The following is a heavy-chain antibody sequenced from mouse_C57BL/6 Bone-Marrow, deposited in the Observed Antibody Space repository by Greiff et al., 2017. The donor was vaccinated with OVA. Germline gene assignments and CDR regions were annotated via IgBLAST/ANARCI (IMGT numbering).Heavy chain of an antibody. CDR2: INPGSGGT. J-gene: IGHJ4*01. D-gene: IGHD2-1*01. CDR1: GYAFTNYL. CDR3: ARDGNYAWDYYAMDY. V-gene: IGHV1-54*01. Sequence: VQLQQSGAELVRPGTSVKVSCKASGYAFTNYLIAWVKQRPGQGLEWIGVINPGSGGTNYNEKFKGKATLTADKSSSTAYMQLSSLTSEDSAVYFCARDGNYAWDYYAMDYWGQGTSVTVSS.